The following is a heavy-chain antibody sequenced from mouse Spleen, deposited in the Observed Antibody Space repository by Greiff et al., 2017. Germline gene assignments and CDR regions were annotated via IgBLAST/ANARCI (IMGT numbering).Heavy chain of an antibody. Sequence: QVQLQQSGAELVRPGSSVKISCKASGYAFSSYWMNWVKQRPGQGLEWIGQIYPGDGDTNYNGKFKGKATLTADKSSSTAYMQLSSLTSEDSAVYFCANYYGSSYDYAMDYWGQGTSVTVSS. CDR1: GYAFSSYW. CDR2: IYPGDGDT. CDR3: ANYYGSSYDYAMDY. J-gene: IGHJ4*01. D-gene: IGHD1-1*01. V-gene: IGHV1-80*01.